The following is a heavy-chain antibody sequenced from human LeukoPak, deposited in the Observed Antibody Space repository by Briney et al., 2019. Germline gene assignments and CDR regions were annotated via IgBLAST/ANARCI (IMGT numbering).Heavy chain of an antibody. D-gene: IGHD3-10*01. CDR2: IIPIFGTA. V-gene: IGHV1-69*06. J-gene: IGHJ4*02. Sequence: SSVKVSCKASGGTFSSYAISWVRQAPGQGLEWMGGIIPIFGTANYAQKFQGRVTITADKSTSTAYMELSSLRSEDTAVYYCARNRLRIHYGSGSYYIDYWGQGTLVTVSS. CDR3: ARNRLRIHYGSGSYYIDY. CDR1: GGTFSSYA.